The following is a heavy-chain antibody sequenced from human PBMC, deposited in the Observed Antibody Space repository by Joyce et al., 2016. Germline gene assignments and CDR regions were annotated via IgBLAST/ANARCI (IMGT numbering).Heavy chain of an antibody. CDR2: IRAYNGKT. CDR3: ARGILEVDAFDI. J-gene: IGHJ3*02. CDR1: GYTFTRNN. Sequence: QVQLVQSGAEVKKPGASVTVSCQASGYTFTRNNINCVRQAPGKGLEWMGWIRAYNGKTNYAKKLQGRVTMTTDTSTSTAYMELRSLRSDDTAVYYCARGILEVDAFDIWGQGTLVTVSS. V-gene: IGHV1-18*01. D-gene: IGHD3-3*01.